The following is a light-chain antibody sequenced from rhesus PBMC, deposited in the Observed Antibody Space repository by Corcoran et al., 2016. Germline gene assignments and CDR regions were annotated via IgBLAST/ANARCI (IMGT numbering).Light chain of an antibody. Sequence: EIVLTQSPAFQSVTLKEKVTITCQASQSIGSSLHWYQQKPDQSPKPLIKYASQSISGVPSRFSGSESGTDFTLTINSLEAEDAATYYCQQSSSFPFTFGPGTKLDIK. V-gene: IGKV6-55*01. CDR2: YAS. J-gene: IGKJ3*01. CDR1: QSIGSS. CDR3: QQSSSFPFT.